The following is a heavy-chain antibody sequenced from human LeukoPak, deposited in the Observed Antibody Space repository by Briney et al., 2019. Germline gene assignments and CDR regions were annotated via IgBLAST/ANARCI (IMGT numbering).Heavy chain of an antibody. V-gene: IGHV4-31*03. CDR2: IYYSGST. Sequence: SETLSLTCIVSGGSISSGGYYWSWIRQHPGKGLEWIGYIYYSGSTYYNPSLKSRVTISVDTSKNQFSLKLSSVTAADTAVYYCAGVSIGGSIDYWGQGTLVTVSS. CDR3: AGVSIGGSIDY. CDR1: GGSISSGGYY. D-gene: IGHD4-23*01. J-gene: IGHJ4*02.